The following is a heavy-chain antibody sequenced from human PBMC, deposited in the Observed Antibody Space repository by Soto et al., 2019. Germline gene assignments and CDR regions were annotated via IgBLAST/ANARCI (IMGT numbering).Heavy chain of an antibody. J-gene: IGHJ4*02. CDR1: GFTFSNYW. D-gene: IGHD3-3*02. CDR3: SRHILAIGSL. CDR2: IEPDAGGT. Sequence: PGGSLGLSCAASGFTFSNYWMNWVRQAPGKGLEWVATIEPDAGGTYYVDSVKGRFTISRDDAKNSLFLQMNGLRADDSAMYYCSRHILAIGSLRGQGTLVTVSS. V-gene: IGHV3-7*04.